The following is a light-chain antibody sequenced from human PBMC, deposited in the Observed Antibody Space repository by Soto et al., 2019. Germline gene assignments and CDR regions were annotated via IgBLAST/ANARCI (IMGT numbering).Light chain of an antibody. CDR2: GAS. V-gene: IGKV3-15*01. CDR1: HSVGGN. CDR3: LQYHNLWA. J-gene: IGKJ1*01. Sequence: EIVMTQSPATLSVSPGERATLSCRASHSVGGNLAWYQQKTGQAPRLLIHGASTRATGIPARFSGSGSGTEFTLTISSLQTEDSAVYSCLQYHNLWAFGQGTKVEIK.